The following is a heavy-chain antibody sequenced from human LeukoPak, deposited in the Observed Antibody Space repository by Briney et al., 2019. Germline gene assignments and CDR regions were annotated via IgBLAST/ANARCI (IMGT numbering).Heavy chain of an antibody. J-gene: IGHJ6*02. CDR3: ARAYYYDSSGYPYGMDV. CDR2: IKQDGSEK. Sequence: PGGSLRLSCAASGFTFSSYWMSWVRQAPGKGLEWVANIKQDGSEKYYVDSVKGRFTTSRDNAKNSLYLQMNSLRAEDTAVYYCARAYYYDSSGYPYGMDVWGQGTTVTVS. V-gene: IGHV3-7*01. CDR1: GFTFSSYW. D-gene: IGHD3-22*01.